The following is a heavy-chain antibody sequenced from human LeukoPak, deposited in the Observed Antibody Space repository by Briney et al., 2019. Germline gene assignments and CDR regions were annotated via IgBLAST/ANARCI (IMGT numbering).Heavy chain of an antibody. J-gene: IGHJ4*02. D-gene: IGHD6-6*01. V-gene: IGHV4-61*01. CDR3: ARDGGSSSSVGY. CDR1: GGSISSSSYY. Sequence: SETLSLTCAVSGGSISSSSYYWSWIRQPPGKGLEWIGYIYYSGSTNYNPSLKSRVTISVDTSKNQFSLKLSSVTAADTAVYYCARDGGSSSSVGYWGQGTLVTVSS. CDR2: IYYSGST.